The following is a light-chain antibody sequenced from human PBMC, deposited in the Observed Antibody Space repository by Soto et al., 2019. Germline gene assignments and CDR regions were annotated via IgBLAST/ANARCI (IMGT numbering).Light chain of an antibody. CDR3: APWGHSLNGYV. V-gene: IGLV1-44*01. J-gene: IGLJ1*01. CDR2: SNN. CDR1: SSNIGSNT. Sequence: QSVLTQPPSASGTPGQRVTISCSGSSSNIGSNTVNWYQQLPGTAPKLLIYSNNQRPSGVPDRFSGSKSGTSASLAISGLQSEDEADYYCAPWGHSLNGYVFGTGTKVTLL.